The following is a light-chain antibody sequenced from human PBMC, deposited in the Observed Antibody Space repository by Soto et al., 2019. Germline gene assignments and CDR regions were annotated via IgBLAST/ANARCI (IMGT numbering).Light chain of an antibody. J-gene: IGLJ1*01. CDR2: EVN. Sequence: QSVLTQPPSVSAAPGQKVTISCSGGSSNIGNIYVSWYQQYPGKAPKLIIYEVNNRPSGVSGRFSGSKSDTTAFLTISGLQAEDEADYYCSSYSDSDTKVFGTGTKVTVL. CDR1: SSNIGNIY. CDR3: SSYSDSDTKV. V-gene: IGLV2-14*01.